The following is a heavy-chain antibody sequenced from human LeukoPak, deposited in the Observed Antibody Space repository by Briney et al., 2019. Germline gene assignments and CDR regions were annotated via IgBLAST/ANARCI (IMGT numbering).Heavy chain of an antibody. V-gene: IGHV4-61*02. J-gene: IGHJ4*02. Sequence: SETLSLTCTVSGGSISSSSYYWSWIRQPAGKGLEWIGRMHSSGSTNYNPSLKSRVTISVDTSKNQFSLKLRYVTVADTAVYYCAREGGYSYGDAPLHFDYWGQGTLVTVSS. D-gene: IGHD5-18*01. CDR3: AREGGYSYGDAPLHFDY. CDR2: MHSSGST. CDR1: GGSISSSSYY.